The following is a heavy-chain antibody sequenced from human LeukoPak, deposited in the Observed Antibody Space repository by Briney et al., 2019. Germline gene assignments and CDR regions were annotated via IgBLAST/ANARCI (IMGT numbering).Heavy chain of an antibody. V-gene: IGHV3-23*01. J-gene: IGHJ4*02. CDR2: ISGGGTNT. CDR3: AKAADYSSNWYSPSP. D-gene: IGHD6-13*01. CDR1: GFTFSYYE. Sequence: GGSLRLSCAASGFTFSYYEMIWVRQAPGKGLEWVSAISGGGTNTHYADSVKGRFTISRDNSKNTLYLQMNSLRVEDTAMYYCAKAADYSSNWYSPSPWGQGTLVTVSS.